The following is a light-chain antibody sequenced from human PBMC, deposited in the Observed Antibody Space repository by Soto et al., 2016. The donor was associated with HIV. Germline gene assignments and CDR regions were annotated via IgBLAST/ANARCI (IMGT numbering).Light chain of an antibody. V-gene: IGLV3-21*03. CDR1: NIGSES. Sequence: SYELTQPPSVSVAPGKTARITCGGNNIGSESVHWYQRRPGQAPVLVVYEDSDRPSGIPERFSGSNSGNTATLTISRVEAGDEADYYRQVWDSSSDHPVFGGGTKLAVL. CDR2: EDS. CDR3: QVWDSSSDHPV. J-gene: IGLJ2*01.